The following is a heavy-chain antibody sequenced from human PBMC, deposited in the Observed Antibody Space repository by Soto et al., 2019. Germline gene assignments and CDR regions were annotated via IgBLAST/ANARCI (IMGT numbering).Heavy chain of an antibody. CDR3: ARALDYGDKYYFDY. J-gene: IGHJ4*02. V-gene: IGHV4-4*02. CDR2: MYHSGTA. CDR1: GTSISSTFW. Sequence: SETLSLTCVVSGTSISSTFWWTWFRQAPGKGLEWIGEMYHSGTAKYNPSLKSRVTISVDKSKNEFSLGLTSVTAADTAVYYCARALDYGDKYYFDYWGQGTLVTVSS. D-gene: IGHD4-17*01.